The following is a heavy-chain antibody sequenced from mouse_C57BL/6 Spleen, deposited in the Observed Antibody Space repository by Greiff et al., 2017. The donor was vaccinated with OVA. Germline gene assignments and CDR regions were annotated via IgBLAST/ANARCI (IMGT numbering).Heavy chain of an antibody. CDR1: GFTFSDYG. CDR3: ARSPFYGSSYFDY. D-gene: IGHD1-1*01. Sequence: DVQLVESGGGLVKPGGSLKLSCAASGFTFSDYGMHWVRQAPEKGLEWVAYISSGSSTIYYADTVKGRFTISRDNAKNTLFLQMTSLRSEDTAMYYCARSPFYGSSYFDYWGQGTTLTVSS. CDR2: ISSGSSTI. V-gene: IGHV5-17*01. J-gene: IGHJ2*01.